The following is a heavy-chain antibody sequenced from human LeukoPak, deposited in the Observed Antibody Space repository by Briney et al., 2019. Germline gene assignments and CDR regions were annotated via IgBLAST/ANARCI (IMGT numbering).Heavy chain of an antibody. CDR1: GDSVSSYY. CDR2: VYYTGST. Sequence: PSDTLSLTCSVSGDSVSSYYWSWLRQPPGKGLEWIGYVYYTGSTNYNPSFKSRVTIFQDKPKNQFSLRLYSVTVADTAVYYCARHFAYSSSSYFDYWGQGSLVTVSS. CDR3: ARHFAYSSSSYFDY. J-gene: IGHJ4*02. V-gene: IGHV4-59*08. D-gene: IGHD6-6*01.